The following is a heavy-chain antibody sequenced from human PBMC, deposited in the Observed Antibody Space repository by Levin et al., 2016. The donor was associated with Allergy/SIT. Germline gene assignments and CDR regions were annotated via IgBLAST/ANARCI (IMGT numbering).Heavy chain of an antibody. CDR1: GGSMNNLY. CDR3: AKFPAQNTY. V-gene: IGHV4-59*11. CDR2: VFHSGNT. J-gene: IGHJ4*02. Sequence: SETLSLTCIVSGGSMNNLYWSWIRQSPQKGLEWIGYVFHSGNTSYNPSLESRVTISLDTSKNQLYLNLRSVTAADTAVYFCAKFPAQNTYWGRGTHVTVSP.